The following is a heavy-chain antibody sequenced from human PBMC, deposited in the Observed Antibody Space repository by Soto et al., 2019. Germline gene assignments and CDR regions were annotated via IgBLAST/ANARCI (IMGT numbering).Heavy chain of an antibody. CDR3: ARSVTMIVVVLNWFDP. CDR1: GDSVSSNSAA. Sequence: SPPLSLTCAISGDSVSSNSAAWNWIRQSPSRGLEWLGRTYYRSKWYNDYAVSVKSRITINPDTSKNQFSLQLNSVTPEDTAVYYCARSVTMIVVVLNWFDPWGQGTLVTVSS. D-gene: IGHD3-22*01. J-gene: IGHJ5*02. CDR2: TYYRSKWYN. V-gene: IGHV6-1*01.